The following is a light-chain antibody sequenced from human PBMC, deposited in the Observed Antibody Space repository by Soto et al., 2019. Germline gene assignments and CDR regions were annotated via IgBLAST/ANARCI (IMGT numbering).Light chain of an antibody. CDR1: QSISNH. Sequence: DIQTTQSPSSLSASVEDRVIITCRASQSISNHLNWYQQKPGKAPKLLIFAASSLQSGVPSRFSGSRSGPDFTLTISSLQPEDSGTYYCQQYTTYYSFGQGTKVDIK. CDR3: QQYTTYYS. V-gene: IGKV1-39*01. J-gene: IGKJ2*03. CDR2: AAS.